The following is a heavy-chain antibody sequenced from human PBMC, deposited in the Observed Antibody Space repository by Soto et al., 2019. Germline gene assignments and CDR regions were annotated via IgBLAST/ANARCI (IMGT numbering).Heavy chain of an antibody. CDR2: IYYSGST. Sequence: PSETLSRTCTVSGGSISSSSYYWGWIRQPPGKGLEWIGSIYYSGSTYYNPSLKSRVTISVDTSKNQFSLKLSSVTAADTAVYYCARHMSDQGITMIVVALTKADFDYWGQGTLVTVSS. CDR3: ARHMSDQGITMIVVALTKADFDY. D-gene: IGHD3-22*01. V-gene: IGHV4-39*01. CDR1: GGSISSSSYY. J-gene: IGHJ4*02.